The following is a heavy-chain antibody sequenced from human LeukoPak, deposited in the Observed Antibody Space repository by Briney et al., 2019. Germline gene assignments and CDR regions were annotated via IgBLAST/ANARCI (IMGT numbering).Heavy chain of an antibody. D-gene: IGHD1-26*01. Sequence: PEALSHSRTVSGGSTCIYYWNSIPAPPGRGLEWIDYIDYRESTKHKPALKSRVHISVDTSKTQFSLKLGSVTAAGTAVYYWARGRAATPFDYWGQGTLVTVSS. CDR3: ARGRAATPFDY. CDR2: IDYREST. CDR1: GGSTCIYY. J-gene: IGHJ4*02. V-gene: IGHV4-59*01.